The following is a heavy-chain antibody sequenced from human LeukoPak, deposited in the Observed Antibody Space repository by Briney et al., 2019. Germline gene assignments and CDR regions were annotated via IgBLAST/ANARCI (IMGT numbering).Heavy chain of an antibody. Sequence: SETLSLTCSVSGGSINSYYWSWIRQPPGKGLEWIGYIYYGGTTNYNPSLRSRVTMLVDTSKNQFTLKLSSVTAADTAVYYCARAEVGATIWFDPWGQGTLVTVSS. CDR2: IYYGGTT. V-gene: IGHV4-59*01. CDR1: GGSINSYY. J-gene: IGHJ5*02. D-gene: IGHD1-26*01. CDR3: ARAEVGATIWFDP.